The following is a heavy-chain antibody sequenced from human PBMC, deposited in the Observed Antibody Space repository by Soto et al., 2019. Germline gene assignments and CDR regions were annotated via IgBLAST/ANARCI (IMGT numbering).Heavy chain of an antibody. V-gene: IGHV4-31*03. J-gene: IGHJ4*02. D-gene: IGHD5-18*01. CDR3: AREYTYGSTFFDC. CDR1: GGSISSAAYY. Sequence: QVQLQESGPGLVKPSQTLSLSCTVSGGSISSAAYYWSGIRQHPGKDLEWIGYISHSGSTYYTPSLKSRVIISADTSKNQFSLNLTSVTAADPAVYYCAREYTYGSTFFDCWGQGALVTVSS. CDR2: ISHSGST.